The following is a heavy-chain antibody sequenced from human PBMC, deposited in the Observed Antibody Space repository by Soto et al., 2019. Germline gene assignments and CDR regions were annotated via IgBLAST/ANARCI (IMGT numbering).Heavy chain of an antibody. CDR1: GYTFTSYD. Sequence: GASVKVSFKASGYTFTSYDINWVLQATGQGLEWMGWMNPNSGNTGYAQKCQGRVTMTRNTSISTAYMELSSLRSEDAAVYYCARGGSLNAFDIWGQGTLVTVSS. V-gene: IGHV1-8*01. J-gene: IGHJ3*02. D-gene: IGHD1-26*01. CDR2: MNPNSGNT. CDR3: ARGGSLNAFDI.